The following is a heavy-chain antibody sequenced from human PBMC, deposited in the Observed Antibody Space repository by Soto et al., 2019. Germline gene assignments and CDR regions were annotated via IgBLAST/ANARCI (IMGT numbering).Heavy chain of an antibody. V-gene: IGHV3-21*03. CDR2: ISSSSSYI. CDR3: AGGGISIVGATTTDGDHWFDP. J-gene: IGHJ5*02. D-gene: IGHD1-26*01. Sequence: GGSLRLSCAASGFTFSSYSMNWVRQAPGKGLEWVSSISSSSSYIYYADSVKSRFTISRDNAKNSLYLQMNSLRAEDTAVYYCAGGGISIVGATTTDGDHWFDPWGQGTLVSVSS. CDR1: GFTFSSYS.